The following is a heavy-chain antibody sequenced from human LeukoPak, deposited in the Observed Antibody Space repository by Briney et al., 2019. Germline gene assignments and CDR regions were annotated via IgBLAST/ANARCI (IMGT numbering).Heavy chain of an antibody. CDR1: RFTFSSYA. CDR3: ARTNPMSPYYFDY. V-gene: IGHV3-30*04. CDR2: ISYDGSNK. J-gene: IGHJ4*02. Sequence: RGGSLRLSCAASRFTFSSYAMHWVRQAPGKGLEWVAVISYDGSNKYYADSVKGRFTISRDNSKNTLYLQMNSLRAEDTAVYYCARTNPMSPYYFDYWGQGTLVTVSS. D-gene: IGHD3-10*02.